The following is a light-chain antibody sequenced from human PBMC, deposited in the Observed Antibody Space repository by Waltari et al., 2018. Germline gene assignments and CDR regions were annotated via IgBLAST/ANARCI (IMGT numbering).Light chain of an antibody. CDR2: DAS. V-gene: IGKV1-39*01. J-gene: IGKJ4*01. Sequence: DIQMTQSPSSLSASVGDRVTITCRASQKITTSLNWYQQKLGKAPNLMIYDASSVQSGGPAGFRGSGSETDFNLTISSLQPEDFAIYYCQQSYRTPPTFGGGTRVEI. CDR3: QQSYRTPPT. CDR1: QKITTS.